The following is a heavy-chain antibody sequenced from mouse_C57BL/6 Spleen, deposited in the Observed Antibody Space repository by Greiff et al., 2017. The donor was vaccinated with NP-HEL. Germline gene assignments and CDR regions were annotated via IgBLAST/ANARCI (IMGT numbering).Heavy chain of an antibody. CDR2: ISDGGSYT. CDR1: GFTFSSYA. D-gene: IGHD2-1*01. CDR3: ARDFDGNYFDY. V-gene: IGHV5-4*01. Sequence: EVNVVESGGGLVKPGGSLKLSCAASGFTFSSYAMSWVRQTPEKRLEWVATISDGGSYTYYPDNVKGRFTISRDNAKNNLYLQMSHLKSEDTAMYYCARDFDGNYFDYWGQGTTLTGSS. J-gene: IGHJ2*01.